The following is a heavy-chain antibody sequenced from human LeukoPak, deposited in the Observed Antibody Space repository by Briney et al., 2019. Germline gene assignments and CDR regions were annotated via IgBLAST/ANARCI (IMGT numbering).Heavy chain of an antibody. Sequence: PSETLSLTCTVSGGSIRGYFWNWIRQPPGKGLEWIGYIYYTGITNYNPSLKSRVTMSLDTSKSQLSLKLASVTAADTAVYYCARGVYIAAAQYGFWGQGTLVTVSS. CDR3: ARGVYIAAAQYGF. CDR1: GGSIRGYF. V-gene: IGHV4-59*08. J-gene: IGHJ4*02. D-gene: IGHD6-13*01. CDR2: IYYTGIT.